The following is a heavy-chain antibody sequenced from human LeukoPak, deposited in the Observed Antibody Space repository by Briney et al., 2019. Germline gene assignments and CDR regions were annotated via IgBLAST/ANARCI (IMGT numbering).Heavy chain of an antibody. Sequence: PSEILSLTCTVSGGSISSYYWSWLRQPPGKGLEWIGYIYYSGSTNYNPSLKSRVTISVDTSKNQFSLKLSSVTAADTAVYYCARGNHWLDPWGQGTLVTVSS. V-gene: IGHV4-59*01. CDR3: ARGNHWLDP. CDR2: IYYSGST. J-gene: IGHJ5*02. CDR1: GGSISSYY.